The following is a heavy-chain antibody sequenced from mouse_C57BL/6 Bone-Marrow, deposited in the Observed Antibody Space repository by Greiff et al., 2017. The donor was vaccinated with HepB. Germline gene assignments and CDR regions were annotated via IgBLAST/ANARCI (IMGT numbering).Heavy chain of an antibody. J-gene: IGHJ2*01. V-gene: IGHV5-9-1*02. CDR2: ISSGGDYI. CDR3: TRGAYGYANFDY. D-gene: IGHD2-2*01. CDR1: GFTFSSYA. Sequence: DVMLVESGEGLVKPGGSLKLSCAASGFTFSSYAMSWVRQTPEKRLEWVAYISSGGDYIYYADTVKGRFTISRDNARNTLYLQMSSLKSEDTAMYYCTRGAYGYANFDYWGQGTTLTVSS.